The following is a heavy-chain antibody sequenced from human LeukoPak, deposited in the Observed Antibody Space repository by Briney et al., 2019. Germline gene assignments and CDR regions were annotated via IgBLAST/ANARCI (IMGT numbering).Heavy chain of an antibody. CDR2: MYYTGVT. V-gene: IGHV4-59*11. CDR1: GGSISSHY. J-gene: IGHJ4*02. D-gene: IGHD2-2*01. Sequence: SETLSLTCTVSGGSISSHYWSWIRQPPGKGLEWIGYMYYTGVTNYNPSLKSRVTISVDTSKNQFSLKLSSVIAADTAVYYCARLYCSSTSCDRMFDYWGQGILVTVSS. CDR3: ARLYCSSTSCDRMFDY.